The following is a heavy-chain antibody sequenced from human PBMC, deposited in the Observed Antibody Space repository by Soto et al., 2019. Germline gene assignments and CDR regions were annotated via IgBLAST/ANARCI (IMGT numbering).Heavy chain of an antibody. J-gene: IGHJ5*02. V-gene: IGHV3-30-3*01. CDR2: ISYDGSNK. D-gene: IGHD3-10*01. CDR3: ARDYYGSGSSNWFDP. Sequence: PGGSLRLSCAASGFTFSSYAMHWVRQAPGKGLEWVAVISYDGSNKYYADSVKGRFTISRDNSKNTLYLQMNSLRAEDTAVYYCARDYYGSGSSNWFDPWGQGTLVTVSS. CDR1: GFTFSSYA.